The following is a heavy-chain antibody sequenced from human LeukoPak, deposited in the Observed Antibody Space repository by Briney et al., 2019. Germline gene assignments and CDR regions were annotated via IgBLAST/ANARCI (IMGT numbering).Heavy chain of an antibody. CDR2: TKQDGSEK. J-gene: IGHJ4*02. V-gene: IGHV3-7*03. D-gene: IGHD3-9*01. CDR3: ARVPRGYDILTGYYPLYFDY. CDR1: GFTFSSYW. Sequence: GGSLRLSCAASGFTFSSYWMSWVRQAPGKGLEWVANTKQDGSEKYYVDSVKGRFTISRDNAKNSLYLQMNSLRAEDTAVYYCARVPRGYDILTGYYPLYFDYWGRGTLVTVSS.